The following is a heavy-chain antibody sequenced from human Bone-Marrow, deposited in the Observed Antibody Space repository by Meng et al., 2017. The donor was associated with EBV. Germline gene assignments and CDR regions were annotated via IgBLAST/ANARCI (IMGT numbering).Heavy chain of an antibody. CDR1: GYTFTSYA. D-gene: IGHD6-13*01. CDR3: ARGKGSSWYNWFDP. J-gene: IGHJ5*02. V-gene: IGHV7-4-1*02. Sequence: QGQLVQSGAWLKRPGASVRVSCKASGYTFTSYAMNWVRQAPGQGLEWMGWINTNTGNPTYAQGFTGRFVFSLDTSVSTAYLQISSLKAEDTAVYYCARGKGSSWYNWFDPWGQGTLVTVSS. CDR2: INTNTGNP.